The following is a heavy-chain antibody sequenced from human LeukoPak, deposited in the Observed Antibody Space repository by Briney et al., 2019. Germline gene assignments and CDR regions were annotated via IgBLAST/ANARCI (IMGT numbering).Heavy chain of an antibody. V-gene: IGHV5-51*01. CDR1: GYSFTSYW. J-gene: IGHJ6*02. Sequence: GESLKISCKGSGYSFTSYWIGWVRQMPGKGLEWMGIIYPGDSDTRYSPSFQGQVTISADKSISTAYLQWSSLKASDTAMYYCARLRLPRGVVGATSDYYGMDVWGQGTTVTVSS. D-gene: IGHD1-26*01. CDR2: IYPGDSDT. CDR3: ARLRLPRGVVGATSDYYGMDV.